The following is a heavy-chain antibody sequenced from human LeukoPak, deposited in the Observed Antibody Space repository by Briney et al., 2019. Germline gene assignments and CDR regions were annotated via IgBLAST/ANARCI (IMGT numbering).Heavy chain of an antibody. CDR2: INWNGGST. J-gene: IGHJ4*02. Sequence: GGSLRLSCAASGFTFSNAWMSWVRQAPGKGLEWVSGINWNGGSTGYADSVKGRFTISRDNAKNSLYLQMNSLRAEDTALYYCARDRGIVGATTNDYWGQGTLVTVSS. V-gene: IGHV3-20*04. CDR1: GFTFSNAW. CDR3: ARDRGIVGATTNDY. D-gene: IGHD1-26*01.